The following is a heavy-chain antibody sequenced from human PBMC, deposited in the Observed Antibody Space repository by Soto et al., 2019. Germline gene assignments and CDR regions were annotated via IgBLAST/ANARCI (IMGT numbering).Heavy chain of an antibody. CDR3: ARDPDYYDSSGYGDYYFDY. CDR1: GYTFTSYA. D-gene: IGHD3-22*01. V-gene: IGHV1-3*01. CDR2: INAGNGNT. Sequence: VEVCCKDSGYTFTSYAMHWVRQAPGQRLEWMGRINAGNGNTKYSQKFQGRVTITRDTSASTAYMELSSLRSEDTAVYYCARDPDYYDSSGYGDYYFDYWGQGTLVTVSS. J-gene: IGHJ4*02.